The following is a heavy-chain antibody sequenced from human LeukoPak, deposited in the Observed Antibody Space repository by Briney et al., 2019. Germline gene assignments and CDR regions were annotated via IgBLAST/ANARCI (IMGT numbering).Heavy chain of an antibody. J-gene: IGHJ4*03. D-gene: IGHD3-16*01. Sequence: PGGSLRLSCAASGFTFDDYAMHWVRQAPGKGLEWVSGISWSSGSIAYADSVKGRFTISRDNTKNSLYLQMNSLSGEDTAMYYCARASGGGRYFDFWGQGTLVTVSS. V-gene: IGHV3-9*01. CDR1: GFTFDDYA. CDR3: ARASGGGRYFDF. CDR2: ISWSSGSI.